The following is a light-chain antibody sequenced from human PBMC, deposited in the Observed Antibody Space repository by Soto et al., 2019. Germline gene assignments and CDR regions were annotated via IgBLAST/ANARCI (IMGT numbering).Light chain of an antibody. CDR1: QGINSY. V-gene: IGKV1-9*01. J-gene: IGKJ5*01. CDR2: AAS. Sequence: IQLTQSPSSLSASVGDRVTSTCRSSQGINSYLAWYQQKPGKAPKLLIYAASTLQGGVPSRFSGSGSGTDFTLTISSLQPEDFATYYCRQHNSYPITFGQGTRLEIK. CDR3: RQHNSYPIT.